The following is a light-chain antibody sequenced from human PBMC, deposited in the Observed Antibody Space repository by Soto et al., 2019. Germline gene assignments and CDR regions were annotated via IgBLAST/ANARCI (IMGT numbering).Light chain of an antibody. J-gene: IGKJ2*01. CDR1: QSVSSY. CDR2: DAS. V-gene: IGKV3-11*01. Sequence: EIVLTQSPATLSLSPGERATLSCRASQSVSSYLAWYQQKPGQAPRLLIYDASNRATGIPTRFSGSGSGKDFTLTISSLEHEDFAVYYCQQRSDWPTFGQGTKLEIK. CDR3: QQRSDWPT.